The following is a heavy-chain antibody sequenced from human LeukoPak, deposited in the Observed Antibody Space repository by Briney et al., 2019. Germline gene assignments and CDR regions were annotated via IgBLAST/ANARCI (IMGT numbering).Heavy chain of an antibody. CDR1: GYSFTSYW. J-gene: IGHJ6*02. Sequence: KVGESLKISCKGSGYSFTSYWIGWVRQMPGKGLKWMGIIYPGDSDTRYSPSFQGQVTISADKSISTAYLQWSSLKASDTAMYYCARLFPDYYYGMDVWGQGTTVTVSS. CDR3: ARLFPDYYYGMDV. CDR2: IYPGDSDT. V-gene: IGHV5-51*01.